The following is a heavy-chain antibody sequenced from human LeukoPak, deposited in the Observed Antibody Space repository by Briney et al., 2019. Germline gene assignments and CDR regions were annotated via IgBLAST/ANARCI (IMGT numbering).Heavy chain of an antibody. CDR2: TYYRSKWYN. V-gene: IGHV6-1*01. J-gene: IGHJ4*02. CDR1: GVSVPSNTAA. Sequence: SQTLSLTCAISGVSVPSNTAAWNWIRQSPSRGLEWLGRTYYRSKWYNDYAVSVKSRITINPDTSKNQFSLQLNSVTPEDTAVYFCARVLDVGPTYFDYWGQGTLVTVSS. CDR3: ARVLDVGPTYFDY. D-gene: IGHD1-26*01.